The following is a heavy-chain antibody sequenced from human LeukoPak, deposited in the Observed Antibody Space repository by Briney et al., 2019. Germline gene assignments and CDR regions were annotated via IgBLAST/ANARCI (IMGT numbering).Heavy chain of an antibody. CDR1: GGSISSGGYY. CDR3: ARGITYYDILTGPENWFDP. J-gene: IGHJ5*02. V-gene: IGHV4-30-2*01. CDR2: IYHSGST. D-gene: IGHD3-9*01. Sequence: SETPSLTCIVSGGSISSGGYYWSWIRQPPGKGLEWIGYIYHSGSTYYNPSLKSRVTISVDRSKNQFSLKLSSVTAADTAVYYCARGITYYDILTGPENWFDPWGQGTLVTVSS.